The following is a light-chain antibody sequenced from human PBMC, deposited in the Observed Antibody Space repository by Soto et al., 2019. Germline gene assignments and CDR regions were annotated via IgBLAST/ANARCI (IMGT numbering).Light chain of an antibody. CDR2: DVS. V-gene: IGLV2-14*01. CDR3: SSYTSRGTRV. Sequence: QSALTQPASVSGSPGQSITISCTGTSSDVGDYNYVSWYQQHPGKAPKLMIFDVSNRPSGVSNRFSGSKSGNTASLTISGLQAEYEADYYCSSYTSRGTRVFGTGTKVTVL. J-gene: IGLJ1*01. CDR1: SSDVGDYNY.